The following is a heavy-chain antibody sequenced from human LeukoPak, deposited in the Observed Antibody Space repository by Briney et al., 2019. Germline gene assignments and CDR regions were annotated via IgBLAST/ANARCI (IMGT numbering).Heavy chain of an antibody. CDR1: GGSFTGHH. CDR2: INQSGSP. J-gene: IGHJ4*02. V-gene: IGHV4-34*01. Sequence: SETLSLTCAVYGGSFTGHHCSWIRQSPGKGLEWIGEINQSGSPNSNPSLKSRVTISVDTSKNQCSLRLNSVTAADTAVYYCARGYYGAPGYWGRGTPVTASS. D-gene: IGHD3-3*01. CDR3: ARGYYGAPGY.